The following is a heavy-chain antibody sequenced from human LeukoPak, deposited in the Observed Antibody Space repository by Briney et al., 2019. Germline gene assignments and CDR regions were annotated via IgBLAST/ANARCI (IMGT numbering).Heavy chain of an antibody. Sequence: GGSLRLSCAASGFTFSSYAMSWVRQAPGKGLEWVSAISASGVTTYYADSVKGRFTISRDNSKNTLYLQMNSLRAEDTAVYYCAKGTDSSGWHYFDYWGQGTLVTVSS. CDR3: AKGTDSSGWHYFDY. CDR2: ISASGVTT. CDR1: GFTFSSYA. D-gene: IGHD6-19*01. J-gene: IGHJ4*02. V-gene: IGHV3-23*01.